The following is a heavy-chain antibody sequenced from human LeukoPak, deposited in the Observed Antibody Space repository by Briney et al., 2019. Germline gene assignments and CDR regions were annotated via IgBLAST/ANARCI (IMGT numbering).Heavy chain of an antibody. V-gene: IGHV4-34*01. Sequence: PSETLSLTCAVYGGSFSGYYWSWIRQPPGKGLEWIGEINHSGSTNYNPSLKSRVTISVDTSKNQFSLKLSSVTAADTAVYYCARGRRYSDWLPYDYWGQGTLVTVSS. CDR2: INHSGST. CDR1: GGSFSGYY. D-gene: IGHD3-9*01. CDR3: ARGRRYSDWLPYDY. J-gene: IGHJ4*02.